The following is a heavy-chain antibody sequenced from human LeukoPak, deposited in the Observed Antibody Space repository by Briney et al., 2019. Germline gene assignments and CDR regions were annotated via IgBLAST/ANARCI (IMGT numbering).Heavy chain of an antibody. CDR1: GFTFSSHG. CDR3: ARDGTGFNSGWYTH. Sequence: GGSLRLSCAPSGFTFSSHGMHGVRQAPGKGLEWVAVIWYDGSNKYYAPSVKGRFTISRDNSKNTLYLQMNSLRAEDTAVYYCARDGTGFNSGWYTHWGQGALVTVSS. V-gene: IGHV3-33*01. D-gene: IGHD6-19*01. CDR2: IWYDGSNK. J-gene: IGHJ4*02.